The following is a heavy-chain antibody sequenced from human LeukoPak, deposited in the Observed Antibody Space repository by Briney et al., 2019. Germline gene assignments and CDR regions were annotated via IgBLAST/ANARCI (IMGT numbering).Heavy chain of an antibody. J-gene: IGHJ4*02. V-gene: IGHV4-59*12. CDR3: ASGESLFDY. Sequence: SETLSLTCTVSDDSISDYYRGWIRQPPGKGLEWIGYFHNSGTSTYNPSLKSRVTISADTSKNQFSLKLSSVTAADTAVYYCASGESLFDYWGQGTLVTVSS. CDR1: DDSISDYY. CDR2: FHNSGTS.